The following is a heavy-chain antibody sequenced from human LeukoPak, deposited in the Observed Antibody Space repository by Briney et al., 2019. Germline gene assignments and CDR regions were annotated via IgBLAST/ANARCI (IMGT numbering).Heavy chain of an antibody. D-gene: IGHD4-17*01. CDR1: GFTFSSYA. CDR2: ISSSGGST. CDR3: AKAGPRKDYEVDY. V-gene: IGHV3-23*01. J-gene: IGHJ4*02. Sequence: PRGSLRLSCAASGFTFSSYAMSWVRQAPGKGLEWVSTISSSGGSTYNADSVRGRFTISRDNSKNTLYLQMNSLRAEDTAIYYCAKAGPRKDYEVDYWGQGTPVTPSP.